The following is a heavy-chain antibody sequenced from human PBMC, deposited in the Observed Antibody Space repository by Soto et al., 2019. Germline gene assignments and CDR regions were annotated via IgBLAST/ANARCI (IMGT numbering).Heavy chain of an antibody. J-gene: IGHJ6*02. V-gene: IGHV3-48*02. Sequence: EVQLVESGGGLVQPGGSLRLSCAASGFTFSYDSMNWVRQAPGKGLEWVANISSTSNTINYADAVNGRFTISRDNAKNSLYLKMNSLRDEDTAVYYCARRLWFGAGGMDVWGRGTTVTVSS. CDR3: ARRLWFGAGGMDV. CDR2: ISSTSNTI. CDR1: GFTFSYDS. D-gene: IGHD3-10*01.